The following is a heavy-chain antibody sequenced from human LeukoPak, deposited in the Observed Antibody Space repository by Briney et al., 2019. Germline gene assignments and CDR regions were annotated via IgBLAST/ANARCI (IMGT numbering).Heavy chain of an antibody. CDR1: GYTFTGYY. CDR2: INPNSGGT. Sequence: ASVKVSCKASGYTFTGYYMHWVRQAPGQGLEWMGWINPNSGGTNYAQKFQGRVTMTRDTSISTAYMELSRLRSDDTAVYYCARAGFLEFLNYYMDVWGKGTTVTVSS. V-gene: IGHV1-2*02. J-gene: IGHJ6*03. CDR3: ARAGFLEFLNYYMDV. D-gene: IGHD3-3*01.